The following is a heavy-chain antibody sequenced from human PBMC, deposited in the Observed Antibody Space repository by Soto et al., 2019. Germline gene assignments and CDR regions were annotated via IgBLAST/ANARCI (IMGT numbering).Heavy chain of an antibody. CDR1: GFTFISYS. J-gene: IGHJ6*02. D-gene: IGHD2-21*02. CDR3: ARDRWRPIYYYYGMDV. V-gene: IGHV3-48*02. CDR2: ISSSSSTI. Sequence: GGSLRLSCAASGFTFISYSMNWVRQAPGKGLEWVSYISSSSSTIYYADSVKGRFTISRDNAKNSLYLQMNSLRDEDTAVYYCARDRWRPIYYYYGMDVWGHGTTVTVSS.